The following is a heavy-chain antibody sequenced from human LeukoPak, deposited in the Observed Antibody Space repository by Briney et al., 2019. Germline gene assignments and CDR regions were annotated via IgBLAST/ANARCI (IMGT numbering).Heavy chain of an antibody. V-gene: IGHV3-23*01. CDR2: IIGSAVNT. D-gene: IGHD3-10*01. CDR1: GLTVSNYA. J-gene: IGHJ4*02. CDR3: AKYTSGTSYRGLDQ. Sequence: GSLRLSCGASGLTVSNYAMSWVRQAPGKGLEWVSTIIGSAVNTYYADSVKGRFTISRDDSKNTVYLQMNSLRAEDTAVYSCAKYTSGTSYRGLDQWGQGTLVTVSS.